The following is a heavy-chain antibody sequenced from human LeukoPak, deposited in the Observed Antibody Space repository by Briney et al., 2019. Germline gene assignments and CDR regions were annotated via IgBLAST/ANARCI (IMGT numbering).Heavy chain of an antibody. Sequence: ASVKVSCKASGYTFTSYGISWVRQAPGQGLEWMGWISAYNGNTNYAQKLQGRVTMTTDTSTSTAYMELRSLRSDDTAVYYCARVGGILDYYDSSGYFDYWGQGTLVTVSS. CDR3: ARVGGILDYYDSSGYFDY. CDR2: ISAYNGNT. J-gene: IGHJ4*02. D-gene: IGHD3-22*01. CDR1: GYTFTSYG. V-gene: IGHV1-18*01.